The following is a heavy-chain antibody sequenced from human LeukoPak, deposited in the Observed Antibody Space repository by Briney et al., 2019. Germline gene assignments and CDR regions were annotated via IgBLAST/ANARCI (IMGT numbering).Heavy chain of an antibody. D-gene: IGHD5-18*01. CDR1: GGSISSYY. V-gene: IGHV4-59*08. J-gene: IGHJ4*02. CDR2: IYNSGST. Sequence: SETLSLTCAVSGGSISSYYWTWIRQPPGKGLEWIGYIYNSGSTNYNPSLRSRVTISVDASKNQFSLKLNSVTAADTAVYYCARQSGYTYGPIDYWGQGTLVTVSS. CDR3: ARQSGYTYGPIDY.